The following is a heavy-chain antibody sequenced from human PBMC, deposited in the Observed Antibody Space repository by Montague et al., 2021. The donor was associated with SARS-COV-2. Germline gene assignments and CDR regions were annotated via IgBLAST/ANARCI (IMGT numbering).Heavy chain of an antibody. Sequence: SLRLSCAASGFTFGDYGMSWVRQTPGKGLEWVSGINWNGGSTGYADSVKGRFTISRDNAKNSLYLQMNSLRAEDTALYYCASDQRPGTLYYYYGMDVWGQGTTVTVSS. D-gene: IGHD6-13*01. CDR2: INWNGGST. J-gene: IGHJ6*02. CDR3: ASDQRPGTLYYYYGMDV. V-gene: IGHV3-20*04. CDR1: GFTFGDYG.